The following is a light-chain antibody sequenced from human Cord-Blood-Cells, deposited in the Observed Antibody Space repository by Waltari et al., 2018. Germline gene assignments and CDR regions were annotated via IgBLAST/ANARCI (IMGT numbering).Light chain of an antibody. CDR1: SSNIGAGYD. V-gene: IGLV1-40*01. Sequence: QSVLTQPPSVPGAPGQRVTIPCTGGSSNIGAGYDVPCYQQLPGTAPKLLIYGNSNRPSGVPDRFSGSKSGTSASLAITGLQAEDEADYYCQSYDSSLSGYVFGTGTKVTVL. CDR3: QSYDSSLSGYV. CDR2: GNS. J-gene: IGLJ1*01.